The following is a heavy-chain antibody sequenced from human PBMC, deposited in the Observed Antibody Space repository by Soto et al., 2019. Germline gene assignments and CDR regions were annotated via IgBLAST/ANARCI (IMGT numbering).Heavy chain of an antibody. CDR1: GGSITSSNW. J-gene: IGHJ3*02. Sequence: SETLSLTCAVSGGSITSSNWWSWVRQSPGKGLEWIGEIYHSGSTNYNPSLNNRVSISVDKSKNQFFLKLSSVTAADTAVYYCARLGAEQLIPYAFDSWGPGTLVTVSS. CDR3: ARLGAEQLIPYAFDS. CDR2: IYHSGST. V-gene: IGHV4-4*02. D-gene: IGHD6-19*01.